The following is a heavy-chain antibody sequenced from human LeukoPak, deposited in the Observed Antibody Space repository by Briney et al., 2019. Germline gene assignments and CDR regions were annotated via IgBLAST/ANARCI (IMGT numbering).Heavy chain of an antibody. CDR3: TTVCSPWNDVCYDYGMDV. D-gene: IGHD1-1*01. Sequence: RTGGSLRLSCAASGFTFSNAWMSWVRQAPGKGLEWVGRIKSKTDGGTTDYAAPVKGRFTISRDDSKNTLYLQMNSLKTEDTAVYYCTTVCSPWNDVCYDYGMDVWGQGTTVTVSS. J-gene: IGHJ6*02. CDR1: GFTFSNAW. CDR2: IKSKTDGGTT. V-gene: IGHV3-15*01.